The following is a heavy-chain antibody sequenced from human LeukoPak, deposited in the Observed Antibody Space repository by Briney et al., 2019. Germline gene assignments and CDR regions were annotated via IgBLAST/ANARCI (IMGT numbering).Heavy chain of an antibody. CDR2: IWYDGSNK. D-gene: IGHD1-26*01. CDR3: ARDEGYSGSYFDAFDI. CDR1: GFTFSDYA. Sequence: GGSLRLSCAASGFTFSDYAMSWVRQAPGKGLEWVAVIWYDGSNKYYADSVKGRFTISRDNSKNTLYLQMNSLRAEDTAVYYCARDEGYSGSYFDAFDIWGQGTMVTISS. J-gene: IGHJ3*02. V-gene: IGHV3-33*08.